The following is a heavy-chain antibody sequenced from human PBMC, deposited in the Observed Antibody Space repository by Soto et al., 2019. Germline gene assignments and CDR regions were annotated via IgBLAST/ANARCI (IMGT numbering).Heavy chain of an antibody. CDR2: VYYGGTT. Sequence: QVQLQESGPGLVKPSQTLSLTCTVSGGSLNSGYYWNWIRQHPRKGLEWIGYVYYGGTTYYNPSVKSRVTISADMSNNHFSLKLTSVTAADTAVYYCARNPHYAMDVWGQGITVTVS. CDR1: GGSLNSGYY. J-gene: IGHJ6*02. CDR3: ARNPHYAMDV. V-gene: IGHV4-31*03. D-gene: IGHD3-16*01.